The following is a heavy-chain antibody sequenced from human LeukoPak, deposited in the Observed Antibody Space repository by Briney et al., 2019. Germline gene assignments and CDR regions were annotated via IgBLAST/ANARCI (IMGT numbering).Heavy chain of an antibody. D-gene: IGHD1-26*01. CDR2: INHSGST. CDR3: ARDRFWYSGSSLCYMDV. Sequence: SETLSLTCAVYGGSFSGYYWSWIRQPPGKGLEWIGEINHSGSTNYNPSLKSRVTISVDTSKNQFSLKLSSVTAADTAVYYCARDRFWYSGSSLCYMDVWGKGTTVTISS. CDR1: GGSFSGYY. J-gene: IGHJ6*03. V-gene: IGHV4-34*01.